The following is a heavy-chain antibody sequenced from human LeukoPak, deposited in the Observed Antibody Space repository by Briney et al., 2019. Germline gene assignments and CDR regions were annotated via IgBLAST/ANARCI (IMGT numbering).Heavy chain of an antibody. CDR1: GFTFSNAW. D-gene: IGHD3-3*01. Sequence: GGSLRLSCAASGFTFSNAWMSWVRQAPGKGLEWVGRIKSKTDGGTTDYAAPVKGRFTISRDDSKNTLYLQMNSLKTEDTAVYYCTTRGGDYDFWSGYPPTGRFDPWGQGTLVTVSS. CDR2: IKSKTDGGTT. J-gene: IGHJ5*02. CDR3: TTRGGDYDFWSGYPPTGRFDP. V-gene: IGHV3-15*01.